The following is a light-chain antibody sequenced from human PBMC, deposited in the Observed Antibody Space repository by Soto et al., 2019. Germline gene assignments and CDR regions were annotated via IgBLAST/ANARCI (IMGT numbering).Light chain of an antibody. J-gene: IGLJ2*01. CDR3: SSYTSSSTPVV. Sequence: QSALTQPASASGSPGQSITISCTGTSSDIGGYNYVSWYQQHPGKAPKLMIYEVSNRPSGVSNRFSGSKSGNTASLTISGLQAEDEGDYYCSSYTSSSTPVVFGGGTKLTVL. CDR2: EVS. V-gene: IGLV2-14*01. CDR1: SSDIGGYNY.